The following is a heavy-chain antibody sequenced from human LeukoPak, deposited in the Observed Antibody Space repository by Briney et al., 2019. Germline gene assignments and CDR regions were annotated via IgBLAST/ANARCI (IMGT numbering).Heavy chain of an antibody. CDR1: GGSISSSSYY. CDR2: IYNSGNT. V-gene: IGHV4-39*01. CDR3: ARGLTPYSNLVVGY. J-gene: IGHJ4*02. Sequence: SETLSLTCIVSGGSISSSSYYWGWIRQPPGKGLEWIGSIYNSGNTYYNPSLKSRVTISVDTSKNQFSLKMSSVTAADTAVYYCARGLTPYSNLVVGYWGQGTLVTVSS. D-gene: IGHD4-11*01.